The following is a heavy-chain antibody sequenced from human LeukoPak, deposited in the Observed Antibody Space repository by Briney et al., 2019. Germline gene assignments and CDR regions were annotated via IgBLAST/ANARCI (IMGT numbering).Heavy chain of an antibody. CDR1: GGSISSSSYY. Sequence: KSSETLSLTCTVSGGSISSSSYYWGWIRQPPGKGLEWIGSIYYSGSTYYNPSLKSRVTISVDTSKNQFSLKLSSVTAADTAVYYCASTYYDFWSGYYSNIDYWGQGTLVTVSS. V-gene: IGHV4-39*07. CDR2: IYYSGST. D-gene: IGHD3-3*01. J-gene: IGHJ4*02. CDR3: ASTYYDFWSGYYSNIDY.